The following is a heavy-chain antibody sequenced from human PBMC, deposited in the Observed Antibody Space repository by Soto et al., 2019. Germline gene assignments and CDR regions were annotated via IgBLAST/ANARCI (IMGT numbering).Heavy chain of an antibody. CDR2: IYHSGSP. CDR1: GYSISSGYF. D-gene: IGHD1-20*01. J-gene: IGHJ4*02. Sequence: PSETLSLTCAVSGYSISSGYFWGWIRQPPGKGLEWIGSIYHSGSPYYNPSLQGRLTISVDTSKNQFSLKVSGVSAADTAVYYCATSQKGYNWNYFDHWGQGALVTVSS. CDR3: ATSQKGYNWNYFDH. V-gene: IGHV4-38-2*01.